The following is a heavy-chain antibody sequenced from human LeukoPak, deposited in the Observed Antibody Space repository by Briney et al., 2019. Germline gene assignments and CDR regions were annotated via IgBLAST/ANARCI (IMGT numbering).Heavy chain of an antibody. CDR1: GYTFTDYY. CDR2: INSNSGAT. D-gene: IGHD1-26*01. J-gene: IGHJ3*02. CDR3: ARESPTGATLDAFDI. Sequence: GASVRVSCKASGYTFTDYYIHWARQAPGQGLEWMGWINSNSGATNSAQKFQGRVIMTRDTSISTAYMELSRLRSDDTAVYYCARESPTGATLDAFDIWGQGTMVTVSS. V-gene: IGHV1-2*02.